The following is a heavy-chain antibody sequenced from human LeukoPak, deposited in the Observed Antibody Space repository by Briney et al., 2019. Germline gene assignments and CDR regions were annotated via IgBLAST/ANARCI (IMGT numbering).Heavy chain of an antibody. CDR1: GFSVNDNY. D-gene: IGHD4-17*01. CDR3: ARTNPVYGDYDY. V-gene: IGHV3-53*01. CDR2: MVPDGRT. J-gene: IGHJ4*02. Sequence: GGTLRLSCAVSGFSVNDNYMSWVRQAPGKGLQWVSVMVPDGRTYHADAVKGRFTISRDLARNTLLLQMHSLRADDTAVHYCARTNPVYGDYDYWGQGTLVTVSS.